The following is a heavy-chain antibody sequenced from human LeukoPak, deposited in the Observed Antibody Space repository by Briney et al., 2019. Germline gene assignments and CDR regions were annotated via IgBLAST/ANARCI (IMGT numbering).Heavy chain of an antibody. CDR1: GGSISSGSYY. J-gene: IGHJ4*02. V-gene: IGHV4-61*02. CDR3: ASGAPRSGFY. Sequence: SETLSLTCTVSGGSISSGSYYWSWIRQPAGKGLEWIGRIYTSGSTNYNPSLKSRVTISIDTSKNQFSLKLSSVTAADTAVYYCASGAPRSGFYWGQGTLVTVSS. CDR2: IYTSGST. D-gene: IGHD5-18*01.